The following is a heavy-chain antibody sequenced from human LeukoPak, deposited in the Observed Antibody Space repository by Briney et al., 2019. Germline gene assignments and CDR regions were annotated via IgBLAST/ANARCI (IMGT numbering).Heavy chain of an antibody. CDR3: ARPVIPAAYWAHDAFDI. CDR1: GFTFSSYS. CDR2: ISSSSSYI. J-gene: IGHJ3*02. D-gene: IGHD2-2*01. Sequence: PGGSLRLSCAASGFTFSSYSMNWVRQAPGNGLEWVSSISSSSSYIYYADSVKGRFTISRDNAKNSLYLQMNSLRAEDTAVYYCARPVIPAAYWAHDAFDIWGQGTMVTVSS. V-gene: IGHV3-21*01.